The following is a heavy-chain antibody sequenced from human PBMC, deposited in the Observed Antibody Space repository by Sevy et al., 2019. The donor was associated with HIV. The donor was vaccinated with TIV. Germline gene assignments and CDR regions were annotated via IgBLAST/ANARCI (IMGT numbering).Heavy chain of an antibody. CDR2: ISGSGEGT. D-gene: IGHD1-26*01. CDR3: AKNEAGGGSYYNYYYYMDV. CDR1: GFTFNNYA. V-gene: IGHV3-23*01. J-gene: IGHJ6*03. Sequence: GGSLRLSCAASGFTFNNYAMTWVRQAPGKGLEWVSDISGSGEGTYYADSVKGRFTISRDNSKNTLYLQMNSLRAEDTAVYYCAKNEAGGGSYYNYYYYMDVWGKGATVTVSS.